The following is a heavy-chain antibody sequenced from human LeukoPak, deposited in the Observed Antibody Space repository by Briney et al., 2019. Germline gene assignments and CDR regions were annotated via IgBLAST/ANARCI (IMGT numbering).Heavy chain of an antibody. Sequence: ASVKVSCKASGYTFTSYYMHWVRQAPGQGLEWMGWINPNSGGTNYAQKFQSRVTMTRDTSISTAYMELSRLRSDDTAVYYCARDPETMVRGVQNDYWGQGTLVTVSS. J-gene: IGHJ4*02. CDR2: INPNSGGT. CDR1: GYTFTSYY. V-gene: IGHV1-2*02. CDR3: ARDPETMVRGVQNDY. D-gene: IGHD3-10*01.